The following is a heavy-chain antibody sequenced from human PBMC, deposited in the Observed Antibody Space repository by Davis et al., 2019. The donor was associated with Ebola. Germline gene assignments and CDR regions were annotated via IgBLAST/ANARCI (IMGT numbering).Heavy chain of an antibody. Sequence: SETLSLTCTVSGGSITSNNYYWGWIRQPPGKGLEWIGRIYYRGTTYYTPSLKSRVTISVDTSKNQFSLKLSSVSAADTAVYYCARLPAVSGTDYFDYWGRGTLVTVSS. CDR3: ARLPAVSGTDYFDY. CDR2: IYYRGTT. CDR1: GGSITSNNYY. D-gene: IGHD6-19*01. V-gene: IGHV4-39*01. J-gene: IGHJ4*02.